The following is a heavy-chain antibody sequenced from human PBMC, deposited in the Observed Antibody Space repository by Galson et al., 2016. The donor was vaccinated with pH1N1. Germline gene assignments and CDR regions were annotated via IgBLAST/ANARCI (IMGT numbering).Heavy chain of an antibody. CDR1: GGSISSGNSY. Sequence: TLSLTCTVSGGSISSGNSYWSWIRQHPGKGLEWIGCVYYSGSTDYDPSLRSRVSISVDTSKNQFALNLRSVTAADTAVYYCARDYREQLGDGFDIWGQGTMVTVSS. V-gene: IGHV4-31*03. J-gene: IGHJ3*02. CDR2: VYYSGST. CDR3: ARDYREQLGDGFDI. D-gene: IGHD1-1*01.